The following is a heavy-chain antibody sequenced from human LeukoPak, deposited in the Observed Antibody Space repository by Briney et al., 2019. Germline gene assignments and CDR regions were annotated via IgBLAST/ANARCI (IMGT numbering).Heavy chain of an antibody. CDR3: ASSGWYRGTFDY. CDR1: AGSISSYN. V-gene: IGHV4-59*01. Sequence: SETLSLTCTVSAGSISSYNWSWLRQRPGKGLEWIGYISDLGNTNYNPSLKSRVTVSIDTSKNQFSLKLRSVTAADTAVYYCASSGWYRGTFDYWSPGALVTVSS. J-gene: IGHJ4*02. CDR2: ISDLGNT. D-gene: IGHD6-19*01.